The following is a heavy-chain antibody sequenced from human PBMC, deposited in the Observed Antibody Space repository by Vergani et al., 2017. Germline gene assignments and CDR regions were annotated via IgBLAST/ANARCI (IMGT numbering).Heavy chain of an antibody. Sequence: EVQLVESGGGLVQPGGSLRLSCAASGFTFSSYSMNWVRQAPGKGLEWVSYISSSSSTIYYADSVKGRFTISRDNAKNSRYLQMNSLRAEDTAVYYCARDRSAIRPWIDYWGQGTLVTVSS. CDR2: ISSSSSTI. J-gene: IGHJ4*02. V-gene: IGHV3-48*04. D-gene: IGHD5/OR15-5a*01. CDR1: GFTFSSYS. CDR3: ARDRSAIRPWIDY.